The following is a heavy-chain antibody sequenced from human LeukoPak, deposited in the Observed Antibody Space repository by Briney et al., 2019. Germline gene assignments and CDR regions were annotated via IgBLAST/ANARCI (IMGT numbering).Heavy chain of an antibody. J-gene: IGHJ4*02. CDR1: GFTFSNYW. D-gene: IGHD2-2*01. Sequence: PGGSLRLSCEASGFTFSNYWMAWVRQAPGKGLEWVANIKQDGSEKYYVDSVKGRFTISRDNAKNSLYLQMNSLRAEDTAVYYCARLHPAALAPDFDYWGQGTLVTVSS. CDR2: IKQDGSEK. V-gene: IGHV3-7*01. CDR3: ARLHPAALAPDFDY.